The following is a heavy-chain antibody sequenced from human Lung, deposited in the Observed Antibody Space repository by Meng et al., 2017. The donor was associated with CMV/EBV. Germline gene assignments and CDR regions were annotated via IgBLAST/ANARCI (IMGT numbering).Heavy chain of an antibody. CDR1: GDSITNHNW. J-gene: IGHJ1*01. Sequence: QWRGAGPALVKPSETLSLPCAVSGDSITNHNWWAWVRQPPGKGLEWIGEIPHRGSSAYNPSLKSRVSMSIDKSKNQFSLKLTSVTAADTAVYHCLRRSGGSVWGQGTLVTVSS. D-gene: IGHD3-10*01. CDR2: IPHRGSS. V-gene: IGHV4-4*02. CDR3: LRRSGGSV.